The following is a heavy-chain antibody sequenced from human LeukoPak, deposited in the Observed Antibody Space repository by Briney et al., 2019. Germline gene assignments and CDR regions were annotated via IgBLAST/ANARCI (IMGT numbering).Heavy chain of an antibody. D-gene: IGHD1-7*01. CDR2: INSDGSST. Sequence: GGSLRLSCAASGFTFSSNWMHWVRQGPGKGLAWVSRINSDGSSTRYADSVKGRFTISRDNAKSTLYLQMNSLRAEDTAVYYCARVLVAGTGWFDYWGQGTLVSVSS. CDR1: GFTFSSNW. J-gene: IGHJ4*02. CDR3: ARVLVAGTGWFDY. V-gene: IGHV3-74*01.